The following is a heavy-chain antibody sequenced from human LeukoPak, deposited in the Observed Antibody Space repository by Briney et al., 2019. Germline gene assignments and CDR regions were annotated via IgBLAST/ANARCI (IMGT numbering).Heavy chain of an antibody. V-gene: IGHV1-18*01. J-gene: IGHJ3*02. Sequence: EASVKVSCKASGYTFTSYGISWVRQAPGQGLEWMGWISAYNGNTNYAQKLQGRVTMTTDTSTSTAYMELRSLRSDDTAVYYCARDFPSGSYYVDAFDIWGQGTMVTVSS. CDR1: GYTFTSYG. CDR2: ISAYNGNT. D-gene: IGHD1-26*01. CDR3: ARDFPSGSYYVDAFDI.